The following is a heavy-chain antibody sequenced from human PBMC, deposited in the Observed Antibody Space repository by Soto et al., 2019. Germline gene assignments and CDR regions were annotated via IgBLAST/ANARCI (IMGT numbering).Heavy chain of an antibody. J-gene: IGHJ4*02. D-gene: IGHD6-13*01. CDR3: AKVLGSSSWSVRGYFDY. V-gene: IGHV3-23*01. Sequence: HPGGSLRLSCAASGFSFGGYAMSWVRQAPGKGLEWVSAISGSGGSTYYADSVKGRFTISRDNSKNTLYLQMNSLRAEDTAVYYCAKVLGSSSWSVRGYFDYWGQGTLVTVSS. CDR2: ISGSGGST. CDR1: GFSFGGYA.